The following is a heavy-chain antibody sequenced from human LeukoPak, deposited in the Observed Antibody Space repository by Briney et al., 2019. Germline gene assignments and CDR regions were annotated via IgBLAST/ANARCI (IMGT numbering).Heavy chain of an antibody. CDR3: ARLPAGTALGGEFYYYYGMDV. D-gene: IGHD6-13*01. CDR2: IYPGDSDT. Sequence: GESLKISCKGSGYSFTSYWIGWVRHMPGKGLEWMGIIYPGDSDTRYSPSFQGQVTISADKSISTAYLQWSSLKASDTAMYYCARLPAGTALGGEFYYYYGMDVWGQGTTVTVSS. V-gene: IGHV5-51*01. J-gene: IGHJ6*02. CDR1: GYSFTSYW.